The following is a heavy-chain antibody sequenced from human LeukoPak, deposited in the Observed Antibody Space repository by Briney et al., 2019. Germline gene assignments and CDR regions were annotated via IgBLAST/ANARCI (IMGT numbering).Heavy chain of an antibody. CDR1: GFTFSSHA. CDR2: ISGSGGST. Sequence: GGSLRLSCAASGFTFSSHAMSWVRQAPGKGLEWVSAISGSGGSTYYADSVKGRFTISRDNSKNTLYLQMNSLRAEDTAVYYCAPFVDTGFYYYYGMDVWGQGTTVTVSS. D-gene: IGHD5-18*01. V-gene: IGHV3-23*01. CDR3: APFVDTGFYYYYGMDV. J-gene: IGHJ6*02.